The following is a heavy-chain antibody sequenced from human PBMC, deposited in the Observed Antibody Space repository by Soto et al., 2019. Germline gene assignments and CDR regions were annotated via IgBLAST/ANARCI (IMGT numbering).Heavy chain of an antibody. CDR2: INPNSGGT. V-gene: IGHV1-2*04. Sequence: ASVKVSCKASGYTFTGYYMHWVRQAPGQGLEWMGWINPNSGGTNYAQKFQGWVTMTRDTSVSTAYMELSRLRSDDTAVYYCARGYYDFWSGYQNPYYYYYGMDVWGQGTTVTVSS. J-gene: IGHJ6*02. D-gene: IGHD3-3*01. CDR1: GYTFTGYY. CDR3: ARGYYDFWSGYQNPYYYYYGMDV.